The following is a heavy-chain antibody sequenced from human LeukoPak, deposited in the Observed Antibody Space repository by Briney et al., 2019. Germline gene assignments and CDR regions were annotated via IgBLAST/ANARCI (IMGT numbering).Heavy chain of an antibody. CDR3: ARSAVAGTGFDY. J-gene: IGHJ4*02. CDR2: ISCSSSYT. Sequence: GGSLRLSCPASGFTFSDYYMSWIRQAPGKGLEWVSYISCSSSYTNYADSVKSRFTISRDNAKNSLYLQMNSLRAEDTAVYYCARSAVAGTGFDYWGQGTLVTVSS. V-gene: IGHV3-11*06. CDR1: GFTFSDYY. D-gene: IGHD6-19*01.